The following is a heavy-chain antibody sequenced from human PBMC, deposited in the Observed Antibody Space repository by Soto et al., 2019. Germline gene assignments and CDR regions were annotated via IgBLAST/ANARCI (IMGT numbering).Heavy chain of an antibody. J-gene: IGHJ4*02. D-gene: IGHD6-13*01. Sequence: HPGGSLRLSCAASGFTFNNYAMHWVRQTAGKGLEWVAVLSFDGSKTYYADSVKGRFTISRDNSKNTLYLQMNSLRADDSAVFYCARGGVAAAGTRRYYFDYWGQGTLVTVSS. CDR1: GFTFNNYA. CDR2: LSFDGSKT. CDR3: ARGGVAAAGTRRYYFDY. V-gene: IGHV3-30-3*01.